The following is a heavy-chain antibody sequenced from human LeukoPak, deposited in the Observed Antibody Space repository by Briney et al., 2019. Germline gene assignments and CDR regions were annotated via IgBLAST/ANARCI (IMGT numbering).Heavy chain of an antibody. CDR1: GFTFSNYW. Sequence: NPGGSLRLSCAASGFTFSNYWMTWVRQAPGRGLEWVANIRQDGSEKYYVDSVKGRFTISRDNAKNSLYLQMNSLRAEDTAVYYCARDSNWAFDIWGQGTMTVSS. J-gene: IGHJ3*02. CDR3: ARDSNWAFDI. V-gene: IGHV3-7*05. CDR2: IRQDGSEK.